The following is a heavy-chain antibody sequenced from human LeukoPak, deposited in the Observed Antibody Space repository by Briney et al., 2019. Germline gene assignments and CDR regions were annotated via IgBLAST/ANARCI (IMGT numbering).Heavy chain of an antibody. Sequence: GGSLRLSCAASGFTFDDYAMHWVRQAPGKGLEWVSGISWNSGSIGYADSVKGRFTISRDNAKNSLYLQMNSLRAEDTAVYYCAKEGSGSPNYYYGMDVWGQGTTVTVSS. CDR1: GFTFDDYA. CDR3: AKEGSGSPNYYYGMDV. CDR2: ISWNSGSI. D-gene: IGHD3-10*01. V-gene: IGHV3-9*01. J-gene: IGHJ6*02.